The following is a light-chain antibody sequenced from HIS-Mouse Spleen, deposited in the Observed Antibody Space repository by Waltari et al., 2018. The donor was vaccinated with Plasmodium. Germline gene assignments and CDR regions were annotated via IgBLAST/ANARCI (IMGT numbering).Light chain of an antibody. J-gene: IGLJ3*02. Sequence: SYELTQPPSVSVSPRQTPRITCSGDALPTQYAYCYQQKSGQAPVLVIYEDSKRPPGIPERFSGSSSGTMATLTISGAQVEDEADYYCYSTDSSGNHRVFGGGTKLTVL. V-gene: IGLV3-10*01. CDR3: YSTDSSGNHRV. CDR1: ALPTQY. CDR2: EDS.